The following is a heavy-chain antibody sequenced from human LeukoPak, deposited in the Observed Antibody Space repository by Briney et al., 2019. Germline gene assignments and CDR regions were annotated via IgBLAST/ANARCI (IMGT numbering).Heavy chain of an antibody. Sequence: SETLSLTCAVYGGSFSGYYWSWIRQPPGKGLGWIGEINHSGSTNYNPSLKSRVTISVDTSKNQFSLKLSSVTAADTAVYYCARGSRYYGSGSYYAGPWGQGTLVTVSS. J-gene: IGHJ5*02. CDR2: INHSGST. CDR3: ARGSRYYGSGSYYAGP. CDR1: GGSFSGYY. V-gene: IGHV4-34*01. D-gene: IGHD3-10*01.